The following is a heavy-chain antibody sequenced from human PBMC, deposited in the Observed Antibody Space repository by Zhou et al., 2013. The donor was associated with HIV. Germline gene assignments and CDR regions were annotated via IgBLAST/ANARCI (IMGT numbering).Heavy chain of an antibody. CDR2: IIPILGIA. Sequence: QVQLVQSGAEVKKPGSSVKVSCKASGGTFSSYAISWVRQAPGQGLEWMGRIIPILGIANYAQKFQGRVTITADKSTSTAYMELSSLRSEDTAVYYCAREPYYDILTEYYYYMDVWGKGTTVTVSS. CDR3: AREPYYDILTEYYYYMDV. CDR1: GGTFSSYA. J-gene: IGHJ6*03. V-gene: IGHV1-69*04. D-gene: IGHD3-9*01.